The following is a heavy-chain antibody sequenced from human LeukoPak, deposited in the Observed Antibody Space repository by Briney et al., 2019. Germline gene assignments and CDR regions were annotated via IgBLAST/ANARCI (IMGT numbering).Heavy chain of an antibody. CDR2: ISGSGGST. Sequence: GGTLRLSCAASGFTFSSYGMSWVRQAPGKGLEWVSAISGSGGSTYYADSVKGRFTISRDNSKNTLYLQMNSLRAEDTAVYYCAKKGDLLVVVNYYYMDVWGKGTTVTISS. CDR3: AKKGDLLVVVNYYYMDV. J-gene: IGHJ6*03. V-gene: IGHV3-23*01. CDR1: GFTFSSYG. D-gene: IGHD3-22*01.